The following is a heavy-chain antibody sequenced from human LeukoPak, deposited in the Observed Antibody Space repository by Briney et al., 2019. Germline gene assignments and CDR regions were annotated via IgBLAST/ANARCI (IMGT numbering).Heavy chain of an antibody. V-gene: IGHV4-34*01. D-gene: IGHD2-15*01. CDR1: GGSFSGYY. CDR2: INHSGST. J-gene: IGHJ4*02. CDR3: AREALPPYFDY. Sequence: SETLSLTCAVYGGSFSGYYWSWIRQPPGKGLEWIGEINHSGSTNYNPSLKSRVTISVDTSKNQFSLKLSSVTAADTAVYYCAREALPPYFDYWGQGTPVTVSS.